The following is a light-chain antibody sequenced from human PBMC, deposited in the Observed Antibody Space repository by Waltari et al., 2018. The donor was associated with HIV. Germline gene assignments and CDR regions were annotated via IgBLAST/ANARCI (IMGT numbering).Light chain of an antibody. Sequence: SSELTQPPSVSVSPGQTARITCSGSPLPIQYTYWYQQKPRQAPVLVIYNDIERPSGIPERFSGSISGTTVTLTISDVQADDEADYYCQSADSSGSYVFGTGTKVTVL. J-gene: IGLJ1*01. V-gene: IGLV3-25*03. CDR3: QSADSSGSYV. CDR1: PLPIQY. CDR2: NDI.